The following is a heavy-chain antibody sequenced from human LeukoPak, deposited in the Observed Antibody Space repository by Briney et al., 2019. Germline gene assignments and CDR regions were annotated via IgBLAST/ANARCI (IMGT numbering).Heavy chain of an antibody. CDR3: ARVRDGYNDAYDI. J-gene: IGHJ3*02. Sequence: ASVQVSCKDSGYTFTNYYIHWVRQAPGQGLEWMGLINPSGGNTNYAQNFQGRVTMTRDTSTSTVYMGLSSLRSEDTAVYYCARVRDGYNDAYDIWGQGTMVTVPS. D-gene: IGHD5-24*01. CDR2: INPSGGNT. CDR1: GYTFTNYY. V-gene: IGHV1-46*01.